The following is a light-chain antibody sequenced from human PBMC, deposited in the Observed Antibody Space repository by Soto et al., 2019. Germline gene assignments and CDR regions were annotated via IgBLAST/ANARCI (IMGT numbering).Light chain of an antibody. CDR1: SSDVGGYNY. V-gene: IGLV2-8*01. J-gene: IGLJ3*02. CDR3: SSYAGSNNLGV. Sequence: QSVLTQSPSASGSPGQSVTISCTGTSSDVGGYNYVSWYQQHQGKAPKLMIYEVSKRPSGVPDRFSGSKSGNTASLTVSGLQAEDEVDYYCSSYAGSNNLGVFGGGTKLTVL. CDR2: EVS.